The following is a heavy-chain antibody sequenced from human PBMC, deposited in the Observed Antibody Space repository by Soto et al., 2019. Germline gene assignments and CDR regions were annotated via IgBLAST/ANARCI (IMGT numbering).Heavy chain of an antibody. D-gene: IGHD2-15*01. CDR3: AKWQGFDVGVGNNWFDP. Sequence: EVSLLESGGGLVQPGMSLRLSCAASGFNFKNYGMGWLRQAPGKGLEWVSVISGSGDRIYYADSVKGRFTISRDNSKYTLLLQMNSLRGEDTAVYYCAKWQGFDVGVGNNWFDPCGQGTLVMVSS. J-gene: IGHJ5*02. CDR2: ISGSGDRI. V-gene: IGHV3-23*01. CDR1: GFNFKNYG.